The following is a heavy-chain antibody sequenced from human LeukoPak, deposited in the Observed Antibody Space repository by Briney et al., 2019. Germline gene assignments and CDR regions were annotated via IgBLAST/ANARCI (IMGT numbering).Heavy chain of an antibody. CDR1: GSSFTTYW. Sequence: GASLKISCKGSGSSFTTYWIGWVRPMPGKGLEWMGIIYPGDSDTRYSPSFQGQVTFSADKSISTAYLQWSSLKASDTAMYYCARQADYDLLTGYYKGHLDYWGQGTLVTVSS. CDR2: IYPGDSDT. J-gene: IGHJ4*02. D-gene: IGHD3-9*01. CDR3: ARQADYDLLTGYYKGHLDY. V-gene: IGHV5-51*01.